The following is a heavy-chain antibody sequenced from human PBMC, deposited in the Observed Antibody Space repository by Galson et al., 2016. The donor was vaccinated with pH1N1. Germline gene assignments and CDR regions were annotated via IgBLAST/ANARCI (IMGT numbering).Heavy chain of an antibody. CDR2: ISFDGSNK. J-gene: IGHJ4*02. CDR1: GFTFSSYG. Sequence: SLRLSCAASGFTFSSYGMHWVRQAPGKGLEWVAVISFDGSNKYYADSVKGRFIISRDNSKNTLYLQMNSLIAEDTAVYYCAKDYEWLATIASAYFDYWGQGTLVTVSS. V-gene: IGHV3-30*18. D-gene: IGHD6-19*01. CDR3: AKDYEWLATIASAYFDY.